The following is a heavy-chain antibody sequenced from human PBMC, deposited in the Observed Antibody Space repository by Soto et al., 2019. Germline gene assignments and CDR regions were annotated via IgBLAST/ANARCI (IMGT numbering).Heavy chain of an antibody. J-gene: IGHJ2*01. CDR1: GVTFKEHA. CDR3: ARDGWGSNWYFEI. Sequence: PGGSLRLSWVAPGVTFKEHAMHGVRQTPGKGLEWVAVISYDGKQTYYADSVKGRFTISKDNSKRTLYLQMDSLRVDDTAVYYCARDGWGSNWYFEIWGRGTLVTVS. D-gene: IGHD3-16*01. V-gene: IGHV3-30*03. CDR2: ISYDGKQT.